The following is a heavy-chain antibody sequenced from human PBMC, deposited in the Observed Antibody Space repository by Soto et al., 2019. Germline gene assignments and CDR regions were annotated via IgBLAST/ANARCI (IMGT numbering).Heavy chain of an antibody. J-gene: IGHJ6*02. V-gene: IGHV1-8*01. CDR3: ASSHNSSWLYYYYYVMDV. D-gene: IGHD6-13*01. CDR1: GYTFTSYD. CDR2: MNPNSGNT. Sequence: QVQLVQSGAEVKKPGASVKVSCKASGYTFTSYDINWVRQATGQGLEWMGWMNPNSGNTGYAQKFQGRVTMTRNTSISTAYMELSSLRSEDTAVYYCASSHNSSWLYYYYYVMDVWGQGTTVTVSS.